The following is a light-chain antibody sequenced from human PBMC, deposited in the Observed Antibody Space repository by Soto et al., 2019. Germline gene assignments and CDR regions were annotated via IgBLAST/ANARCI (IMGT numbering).Light chain of an antibody. Sequence: QSVLTQPASVSGSPGQSIAISCTGTSSDVGSDNYVSWYQHHPGRAPKLIIYDVHNRPSGASNRFSGSKSGNTASLTITGLQAEDEADYYCSSYTTSITLVFGGGTKLTVL. J-gene: IGLJ3*02. V-gene: IGLV2-14*03. CDR1: SSDVGSDNY. CDR2: DVH. CDR3: SSYTTSITLV.